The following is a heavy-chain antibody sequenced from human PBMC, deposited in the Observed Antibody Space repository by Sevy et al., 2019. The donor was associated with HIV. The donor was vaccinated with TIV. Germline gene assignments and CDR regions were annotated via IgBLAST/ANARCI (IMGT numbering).Heavy chain of an antibody. V-gene: IGHV4-31*03. Sequence: LSLTCSVSGGSISSGGYYWSWIRQHPGKGLEWIGYIYYSGSTYYNPSLKSRVTISVDTSKNQFSLKLSSVTAADTAVYYCARNYYDSSGYYLGGEYYFDYWGQGTLVTVSS. D-gene: IGHD3-22*01. J-gene: IGHJ4*02. CDR1: GGSISSGGYY. CDR3: ARNYYDSSGYYLGGEYYFDY. CDR2: IYYSGST.